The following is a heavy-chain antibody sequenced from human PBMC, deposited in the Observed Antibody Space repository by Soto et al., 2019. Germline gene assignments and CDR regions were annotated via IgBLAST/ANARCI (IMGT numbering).Heavy chain of an antibody. D-gene: IGHD3-3*01. CDR2: INAGNGNT. CDR3: ARSVLYYDFWSGYYHPYYFDY. V-gene: IGHV1-3*01. CDR1: GYTFTSYA. Sequence: GASVKVSCKASGYTFTSYAMHWVRQAPGQRLEWMGWINAGNGNTKYSQKFQGRVTITRDTSASTAYMELSSLRSEDTAVYYCARSVLYYDFWSGYYHPYYFDYWGQGTLVTVSS. J-gene: IGHJ4*02.